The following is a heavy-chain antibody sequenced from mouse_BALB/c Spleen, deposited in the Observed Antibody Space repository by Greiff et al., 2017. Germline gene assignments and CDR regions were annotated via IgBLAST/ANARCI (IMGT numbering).Heavy chain of an antibody. Sequence: EVQLVESGPGLVKPSQSLSLTCSVTGYSITSGYYWNWIRQFPGNKLEWMGYISYDGSNNYNPSLKNRISITRDTSKNQFFLKLNSVTTEDTATYYCARKTTATAYWGQGTLVTVSA. CDR2: ISYDGSN. CDR1: GYSITSGYY. J-gene: IGHJ3*01. CDR3: ARKTTATAY. D-gene: IGHD1-2*01. V-gene: IGHV3-6*02.